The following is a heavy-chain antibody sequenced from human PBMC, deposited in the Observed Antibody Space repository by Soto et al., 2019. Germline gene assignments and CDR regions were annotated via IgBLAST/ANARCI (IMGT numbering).Heavy chain of an antibody. V-gene: IGHV1-18*01. J-gene: IGHJ4*02. CDR2: ISAYNGIA. CDR1: GYSLNTNG. Sequence: GASVKVSCKASGYSLNTNGITWVRQAPGEGLEWMGWISAYNGIANYAQKFQGRLTMTTDKSTSTAYTEMSSLKSEDTAMYYCARHMYYDFWSGVFDYWGQGTLVTVSA. CDR3: ARHMYYDFWSGVFDY. D-gene: IGHD3-3*01.